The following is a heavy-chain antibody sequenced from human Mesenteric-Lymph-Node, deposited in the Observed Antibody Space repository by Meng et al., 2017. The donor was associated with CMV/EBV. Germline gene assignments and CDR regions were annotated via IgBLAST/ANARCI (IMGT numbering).Heavy chain of an antibody. CDR2: IYWDDEK. V-gene: IGHV2-5*02. CDR1: GFSVSTSGVG. D-gene: IGHD5-18*01. J-gene: IGHJ4*02. CDR3: AHSGYSYAYSDY. Sequence: CSGFSVSTSGVGVGWFRQPPGKALEWLALIYWDDEKRYSPSLKSRLTITKDTSKNQAVLTMTNMDPVDTATYYCAHSGYSYAYSDYWGQGTLVTVSS.